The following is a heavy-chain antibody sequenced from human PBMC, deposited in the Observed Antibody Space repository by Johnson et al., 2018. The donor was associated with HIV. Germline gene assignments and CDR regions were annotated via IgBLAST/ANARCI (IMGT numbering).Heavy chain of an antibody. D-gene: IGHD1-26*01. CDR1: GFTVSSNY. V-gene: IGHV3-53*05. CDR3: AKDRYIKGASTGFDI. CDR2: IYNDGNT. J-gene: IGHJ3*02. Sequence: VRLVETGGGLIQPGGSLRLSCAASGFTVSSNYMSWVRQAPGKGLEWVSVIYNDGNTYYADSVKGRFTISRDNSKNTLYLQMNILRSEDTAVYYCAKDRYIKGASTGFDIWGQGTMVTVSS.